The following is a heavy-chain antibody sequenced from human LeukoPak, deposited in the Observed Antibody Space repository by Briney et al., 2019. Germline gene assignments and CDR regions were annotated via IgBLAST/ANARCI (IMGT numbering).Heavy chain of an antibody. CDR2: IYHSGTT. CDR3: ARLVTGYYYDSSGYDSDY. Sequence: SDTLSLTCAVSGYSITSSSWWGWIRQPPGKGLEWIGYIYHSGTTYYNPSLQSRVTMSVDTSKNQFSLKLSSVTAVDTAVYYCARLVTGYYYDSSGYDSDYWGQGTLVTVSS. V-gene: IGHV4-28*01. D-gene: IGHD3-22*01. J-gene: IGHJ4*02. CDR1: GYSITSSSW.